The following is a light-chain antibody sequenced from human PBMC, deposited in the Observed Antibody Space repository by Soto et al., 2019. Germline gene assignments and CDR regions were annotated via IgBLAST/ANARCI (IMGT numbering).Light chain of an antibody. CDR1: QSISDT. J-gene: IGKJ4*02. CDR2: GAS. Sequence: RASQSISDTLAWYQQKPGQAPRLLIYGASTRAPGFPARFSGSGSGPDLTLVLSIVISDDLVVYSWRQSTKLLGEFGGGTTGDIK. CDR3: RQSTKLLGE. V-gene: IGKV3-15*01.